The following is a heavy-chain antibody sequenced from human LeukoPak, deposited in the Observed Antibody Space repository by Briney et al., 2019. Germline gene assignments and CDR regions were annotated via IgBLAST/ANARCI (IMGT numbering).Heavy chain of an antibody. D-gene: IGHD5-24*01. CDR2: IYSGGST. J-gene: IGHJ4*02. CDR3: ARGLDRVATIIRY. CDR1: GFTVSSNY. Sequence: PGGSLRLSCAASGFTVSSNYMSWVRQAPGKGLEWVSVIYSGGSTYYADSVKGRFTISRDNSKNTLYLQMNSLRAEDTAVYYCARGLDRVATIIRYWGQGTLVTVSS. V-gene: IGHV3-66*01.